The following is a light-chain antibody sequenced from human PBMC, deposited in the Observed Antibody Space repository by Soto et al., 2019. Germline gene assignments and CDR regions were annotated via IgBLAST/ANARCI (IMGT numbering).Light chain of an antibody. V-gene: IGLV2-8*01. CDR1: KNDIGVYDF. J-gene: IGLJ1*01. CDR3: KSYAGSNTYV. CDR2: EVV. Sequence: GLTQPPSASGSPGQSVTISGTGTKNDIGVYDFVSWYQHHPGKAPRLIIYEVVQRPSGVPDRFSGSKSGNTASLTVSGLQAADEADYFCKSYAGSNTYVFGSGTKVTVL.